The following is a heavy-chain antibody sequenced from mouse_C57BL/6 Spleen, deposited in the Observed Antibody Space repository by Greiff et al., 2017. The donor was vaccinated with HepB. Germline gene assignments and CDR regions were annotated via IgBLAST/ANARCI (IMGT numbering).Heavy chain of an antibody. J-gene: IGHJ3*01. CDR2: IDPENGDT. D-gene: IGHD3-2*02. V-gene: IGHV14-4*01. CDR3: TTGAAQATGFAY. Sequence: VQLQQSGAELVRPGASVKLSCTASGFNIKDDYMHWVKQRPEQGLEWIGWIDPENGDTEYASKFQGKATITADTSSNTACLQLSSLTSEDTAVYYCTTGAAQATGFAYWGQGTLVTVSA. CDR1: GFNIKDDY.